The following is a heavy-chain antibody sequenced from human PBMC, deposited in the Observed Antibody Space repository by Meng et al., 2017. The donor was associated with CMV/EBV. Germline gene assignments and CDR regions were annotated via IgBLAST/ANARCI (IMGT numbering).Heavy chain of an antibody. Sequence: IHFNAYGAQLVKPKQTLTLTCTFSGFSLRTRGVGVGLSRQPPGQALELLALIYWDDDKRYSPSLKSRLTITKDTSKNQVVLTMTNMDPVDTATYYCAHRGRIAAAGTDWFDPWGQGTLVTVSS. V-gene: IGHV2-5*02. D-gene: IGHD6-13*01. CDR2: IYWDDDK. CDR1: GFSLRTRGVG. J-gene: IGHJ5*02. CDR3: AHRGRIAAAGTDWFDP.